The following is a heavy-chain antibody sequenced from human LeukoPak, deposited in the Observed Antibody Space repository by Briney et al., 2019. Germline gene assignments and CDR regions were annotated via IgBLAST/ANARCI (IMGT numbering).Heavy chain of an antibody. CDR2: IDPSESYT. V-gene: IGHV5-10-1*01. CDR3: AMRYNWNDLDY. Sequence: GASLKISWKGSGSRFTRYWISWVRQLPGKGLEWMGRIDPSESYTNYSTSFQGHVTISADKSISTAYLQWSSLKASDTAMYYCAMRYNWNDLDYWGQGTLVTVSS. D-gene: IGHD1-1*01. CDR1: GSRFTRYW. J-gene: IGHJ4*02.